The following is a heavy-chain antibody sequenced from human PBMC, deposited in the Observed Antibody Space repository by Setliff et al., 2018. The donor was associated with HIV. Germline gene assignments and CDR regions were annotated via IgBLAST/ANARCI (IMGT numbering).Heavy chain of an antibody. CDR1: GFLVTGYN. CDR3: ARPRVFDSFDV. V-gene: IGHV1-2*06. J-gene: IGHJ3*01. Sequence: VKVSCKALGFLVTGYNVHWVRQAPGHGPEWLGRINPNNGGTNYAQKFQGRVTMSLDTSTSTVYLELKALTSADTAVYYCARPRVFDSFDVWGQGTLVTVSS. CDR2: INPNNGGT.